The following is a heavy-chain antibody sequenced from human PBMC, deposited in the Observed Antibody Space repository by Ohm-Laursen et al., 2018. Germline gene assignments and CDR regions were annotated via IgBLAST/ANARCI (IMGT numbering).Heavy chain of an antibody. Sequence: TLSLTCTVSGGSISSGGYYWSWIRQHPGKGLKWIGYIYYCGSTYYNPSLKSRVTIPVDTSKSQFYLRLSSVTAADTAVYYCARASDDDSRSYFYFDYWGQGTLVTVSS. J-gene: IGHJ4*02. D-gene: IGHD3-22*01. CDR1: GGSISSGGYY. CDR2: IYYCGST. V-gene: IGHV4-31*03. CDR3: ARASDDDSRSYFYFDY.